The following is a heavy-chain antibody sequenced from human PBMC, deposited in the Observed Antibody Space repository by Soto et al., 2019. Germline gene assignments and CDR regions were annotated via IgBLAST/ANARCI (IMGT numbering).Heavy chain of an antibody. V-gene: IGHV3-30*03. Sequence: GGSLRLSCAASGFTFSSYGMHWVRQAPGKGLEWVAVISYDGSNKYYADSVKGRFTISRDNSKNTLYLQMNSLRAEDTAVYYCAASAPGYAWVFDYWGQGTLVTVSS. CDR1: GFTFSSYG. CDR3: AASAPGYAWVFDY. D-gene: IGHD5-18*01. CDR2: ISYDGSNK. J-gene: IGHJ4*02.